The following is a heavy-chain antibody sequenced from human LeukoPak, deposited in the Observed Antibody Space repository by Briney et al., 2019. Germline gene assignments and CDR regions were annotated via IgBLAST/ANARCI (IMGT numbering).Heavy chain of an antibody. V-gene: IGHV3-30*03. CDR3: ARGPVLLWFGELIRGGTFDI. Sequence: GGSLRLSCAASGFTFRNYGMHWVRQAPGKGLEWVAVISSDGNEKYYADSVKGRFTISRDNSKNTLYLEMNNMRPEDTAVYYCARGPVLLWFGELIRGGTFDIWGQGTMVTVSS. CDR2: ISSDGNEK. J-gene: IGHJ3*02. CDR1: GFTFRNYG. D-gene: IGHD3-10*01.